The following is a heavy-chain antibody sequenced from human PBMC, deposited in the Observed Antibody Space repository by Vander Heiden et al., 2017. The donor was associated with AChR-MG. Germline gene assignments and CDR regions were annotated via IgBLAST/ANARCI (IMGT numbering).Heavy chain of an antibody. Sequence: QVQLQQWGAGLLKPPETLSLNCAVSGGSFSGYYWSWIRPPPGKGLEWIGEINHSGSTNYNPSLKSRVTISVDTSKNQFSLKLSSVTAADTAVYYCARGRPNLLGYCSSTSCYDYYYYGMDVWGQGTTVTVSS. D-gene: IGHD2-2*01. V-gene: IGHV4-34*01. J-gene: IGHJ6*02. CDR1: GGSFSGYY. CDR3: ARGRPNLLGYCSSTSCYDYYYYGMDV. CDR2: INHSGST.